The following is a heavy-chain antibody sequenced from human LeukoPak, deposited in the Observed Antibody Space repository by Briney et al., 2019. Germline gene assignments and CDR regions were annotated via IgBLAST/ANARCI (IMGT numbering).Heavy chain of an antibody. D-gene: IGHD2-15*01. J-gene: IGHJ6*02. Sequence: PSETLSLTCTVSGGSISSGNYDWGWIRQPPGKGLEWIGSISYSGSTYYNPSLKSRVTISVDTSKNQFSLKLSFVTAADTAVYYCARAYCGGGSCYYGMDVWGQGTTATVSS. CDR1: GGSISSGNYD. CDR3: ARAYCGGGSCYYGMDV. CDR2: ISYSGST. V-gene: IGHV4-39*07.